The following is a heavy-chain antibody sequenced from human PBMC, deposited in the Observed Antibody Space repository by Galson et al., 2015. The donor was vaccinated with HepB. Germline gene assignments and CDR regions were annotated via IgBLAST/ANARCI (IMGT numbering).Heavy chain of an antibody. CDR3: AKDGPLRVGATDY. CDR2: ISGSGGST. D-gene: IGHD1-26*01. J-gene: IGHJ4*02. CDR1: GFTFSSYA. V-gene: IGHV3-23*01. Sequence: SLRLSCAASGFTFSSYAMSWVRQAPGKGLEWVSAISGSGGSTYYADSVKGRFTISRDNSKNTLNLQMNSLRAEDTAVYYCAKDGPLRVGATDYWGQGTLVTVSS.